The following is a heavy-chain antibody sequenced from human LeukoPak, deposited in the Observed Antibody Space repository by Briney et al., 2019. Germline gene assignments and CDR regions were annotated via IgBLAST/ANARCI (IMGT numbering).Heavy chain of an antibody. V-gene: IGHV3-74*01. CDR2: INTDGSTT. CDR3: ARDTSRTMDV. D-gene: IGHD2/OR15-2a*01. J-gene: IGHJ6*02. CDR1: GFTFSGYW. Sequence: GGSLRLSCAASGFTFSGYWMHWVRQAPGKGLVWVSIINTDGSTTRYADSVKGRFTISRDNAKNTLYLQINSPRVEDTAVYFCARDTSRTMDVWGQGTTVTV.